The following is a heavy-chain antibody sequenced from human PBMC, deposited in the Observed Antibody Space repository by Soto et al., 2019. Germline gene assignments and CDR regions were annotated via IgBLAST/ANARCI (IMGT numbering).Heavy chain of an antibody. CDR2: IYYSGST. D-gene: IGHD6-19*01. CDR1: GGSISSGDYY. Sequence: SETLSLTCTVSGGSISSGDYYWRRIRQPPGKGLEWIGYIYYSGSTYYNPSLKSRVTISVDTSKNQFSLKLSSVTAADTAVYYCARVEGIAVAGTYNYWGQGTLVTVSS. J-gene: IGHJ4*02. V-gene: IGHV4-30-4*01. CDR3: ARVEGIAVAGTYNY.